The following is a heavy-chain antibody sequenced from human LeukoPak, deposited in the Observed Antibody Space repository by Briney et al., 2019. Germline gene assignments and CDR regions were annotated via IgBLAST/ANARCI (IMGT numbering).Heavy chain of an antibody. V-gene: IGHV1-69*13. Sequence: SVKVSCKASGGTFSSYAISWVRQAPGQGLEWMGGIIPIFGTANYAQKFQGRVTITADESTSTAYMELSSLRSEDTAVYYCARVGYYYGSGSLLGGYFQHWGQGTLVTVSS. J-gene: IGHJ1*01. D-gene: IGHD3-10*01. CDR3: ARVGYYYGSGSLLGGYFQH. CDR1: GGTFSSYA. CDR2: IIPIFGTA.